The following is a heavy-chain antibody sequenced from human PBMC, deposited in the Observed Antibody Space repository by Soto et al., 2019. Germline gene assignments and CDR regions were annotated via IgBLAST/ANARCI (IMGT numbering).Heavy chain of an antibody. CDR2: ISSSSTI. Sequence: GGSLRLSCAASGFTFSSYSMNWVRQAPGKGLEWVSYISSSSTIYYADSVKGRFTISRDNAKDSLYLQMNSLRAEDTAVYYCARDGLVVPAAMGYYYYMDVWGKGTTVTVSS. V-gene: IGHV3-48*01. CDR1: GFTFSSYS. D-gene: IGHD2-2*01. J-gene: IGHJ6*03. CDR3: ARDGLVVPAAMGYYYYMDV.